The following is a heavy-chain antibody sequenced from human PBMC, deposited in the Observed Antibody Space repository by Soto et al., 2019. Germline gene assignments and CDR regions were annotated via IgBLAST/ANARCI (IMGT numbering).Heavy chain of an antibody. CDR1: GGSISSGGYY. CDR2: IYYSGSA. CDR3: AKRLLWFGEPLDY. Sequence: SETLSLTCTVSGGSISSGGYYWSWIRQHPGKGLEWIGYIYYSGSAYYNPSLKSRVTISVDTSKNTLYLQMNSLRAEDTAVYYCAKRLLWFGEPLDYWGQGTLVTVSS. J-gene: IGHJ4*02. V-gene: IGHV4-31*03. D-gene: IGHD3-10*01.